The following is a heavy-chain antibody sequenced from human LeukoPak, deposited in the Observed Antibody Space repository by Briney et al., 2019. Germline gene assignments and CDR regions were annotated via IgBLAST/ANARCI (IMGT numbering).Heavy chain of an antibody. V-gene: IGHV3-9*01. CDR2: ITWNSGSI. Sequence: GRPLRLSCAASGFTFNNYAMHWVRQAPGKGLEWVSGITWNSGSIDYADSVKGRFTISRDNAKNSLYLQMNSLRAEDTALYYCAKAQYSSSSNPLDVWGQGTTVTVSS. D-gene: IGHD6-6*01. J-gene: IGHJ6*02. CDR3: AKAQYSSSSNPLDV. CDR1: GFTFNNYA.